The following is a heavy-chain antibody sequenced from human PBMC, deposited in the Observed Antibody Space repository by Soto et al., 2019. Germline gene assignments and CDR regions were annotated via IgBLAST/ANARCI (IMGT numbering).Heavy chain of an antibody. V-gene: IGHV2-5*02. D-gene: IGHD1-26*01. CDR1: GFSLTTTGVG. CDR2: VFWDGGE. J-gene: IGHJ4*02. CDR3: TQVYGSGSWGWYFHS. Sequence: QITLRESGPSLVKPTETLTLTCTFSGFSLTTTGVGVGWIRQPPGKALEWLAVVFWDGGERYSPSLKSRVTLTKDTSKDQVVLTMPNMDPADTATYYCTQVYGSGSWGWYFHSWGQGTLVTVSS.